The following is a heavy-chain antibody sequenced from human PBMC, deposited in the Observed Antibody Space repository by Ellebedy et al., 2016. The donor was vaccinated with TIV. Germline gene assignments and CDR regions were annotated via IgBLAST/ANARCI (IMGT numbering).Heavy chain of an antibody. CDR1: GYTFTSYG. Sequence: AASVKVSCKTSGYTFTSYGISWVRQAPGQGLEWMGWISAYNGNTNYAQKLQGRVTMTTDTSTSTAYMELSRLRSDDTAVYYCASHLTGTTFGEQGYWGQGTLVTVSS. CDR2: ISAYNGNT. CDR3: ASHLTGTTFGEQGY. D-gene: IGHD1-14*01. V-gene: IGHV1-18*01. J-gene: IGHJ4*02.